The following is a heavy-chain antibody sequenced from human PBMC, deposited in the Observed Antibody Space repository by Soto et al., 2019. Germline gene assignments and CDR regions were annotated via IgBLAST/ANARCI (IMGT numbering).Heavy chain of an antibody. D-gene: IGHD1-26*01. Sequence: PGGSLRLSCAASGFTFSSYGMHWVRQAPGKGLEWVAVISYDGSNKYYVDSVKGRFTISKDNSKNTLYLQMNSLRAEDTAVYYCAKAPSGSYYNSYYYGMDVWGQGTTVTVSS. CDR2: ISYDGSNK. CDR3: AKAPSGSYYNSYYYGMDV. CDR1: GFTFSSYG. V-gene: IGHV3-30*18. J-gene: IGHJ6*02.